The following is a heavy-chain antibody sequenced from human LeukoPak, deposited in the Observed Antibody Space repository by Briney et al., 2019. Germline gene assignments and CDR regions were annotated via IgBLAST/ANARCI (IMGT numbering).Heavy chain of an antibody. CDR1: GFTFSSYS. CDR3: ARVTSLGYAFDI. J-gene: IGHJ3*02. V-gene: IGHV3-48*02. CDR2: ITSSSSTM. D-gene: IGHD3-3*02. Sequence: GGSLRLSCAASGFTFSSYSMNWVRQAPGKGLEWVSYITSSSSTMYYADSVKGRFTISRDNAKNSLYLQMNSLRDEDTAVYYCARVTSLGYAFDIWGQGTMVTVSS.